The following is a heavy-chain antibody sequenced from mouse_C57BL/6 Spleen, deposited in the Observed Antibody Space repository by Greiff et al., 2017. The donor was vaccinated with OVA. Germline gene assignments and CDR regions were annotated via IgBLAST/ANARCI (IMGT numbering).Heavy chain of an antibody. Sequence: VKLVESGAELVKPGASVKMSCKASGYTFTTYPIEWMKQNHGQSLEWIGNFHPYNDDTKYNEKFKGKATLTVAKSSSTVYLELSRVTSYESAVYYCARRSDCYYVGFAYWGQGTLVTVSS. D-gene: IGHD2-3*01. J-gene: IGHJ3*01. CDR3: ARRSDCYYVGFAY. CDR2: FHPYNDDT. V-gene: IGHV1-47*01. CDR1: GYTFTTYP.